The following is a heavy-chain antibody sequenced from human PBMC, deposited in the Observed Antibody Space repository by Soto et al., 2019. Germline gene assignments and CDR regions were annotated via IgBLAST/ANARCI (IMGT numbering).Heavy chain of an antibody. Sequence: SETLSLTCTVSGGSISSSSYYWGWIRQPPGKGLEWIGNIYYSGITNYNPSLKSRVSISVDTSKNQFSLKLSSVTAADTAVYYCARVGFVYALFQTHYYYGMDVWGKGITVTASS. CDR3: ARVGFVYALFQTHYYYGMDV. CDR2: IYYSGIT. V-gene: IGHV4-39*01. J-gene: IGHJ6*04. D-gene: IGHD2-8*01. CDR1: GGSISSSSYY.